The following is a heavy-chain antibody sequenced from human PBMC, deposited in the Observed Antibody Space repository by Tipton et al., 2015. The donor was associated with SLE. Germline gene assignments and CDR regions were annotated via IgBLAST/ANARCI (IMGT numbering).Heavy chain of an antibody. Sequence: TLSLTCTVSGGSISSSSYYWGWIRQPPGKGLEWIGSIYYSGSTNYNPSLKSRVTISVDTSKNQFSLKLSSVTAADTAVYYCATKLVDTAMVPLYYYYYYMDVWGKGTTVTVPS. D-gene: IGHD5-18*01. CDR3: ATKLVDTAMVPLYYYYYYMDV. CDR1: GGSISSSSYY. V-gene: IGHV4-39*07. CDR2: IYYSGST. J-gene: IGHJ6*03.